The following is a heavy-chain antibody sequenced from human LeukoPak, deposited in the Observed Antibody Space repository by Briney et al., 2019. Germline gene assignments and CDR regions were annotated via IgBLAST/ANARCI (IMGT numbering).Heavy chain of an antibody. CDR1: GFTFSDYA. CDR2: SAHDGVGK. D-gene: IGHD4/OR15-4a*01. Sequence: GGSLRLSCVGSGFTFSDYAIHWVRQAPGKGLEWVAVSAHDGVGKQFADSVKGRFTLSRDNSRDSVHLQVNRLRDEDTAVYYCAKDRGYGEHEPFESWGQGSLVTVSS. CDR3: AKDRGYGEHEPFES. J-gene: IGHJ4*02. V-gene: IGHV3-30*18.